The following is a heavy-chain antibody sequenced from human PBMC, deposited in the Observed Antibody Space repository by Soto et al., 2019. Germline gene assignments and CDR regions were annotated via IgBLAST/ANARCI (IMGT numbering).Heavy chain of an antibody. CDR2: ISYDGSNK. CDR1: GFTFSSYA. J-gene: IGHJ1*01. CDR3: ARGYVWGSYRPSSEYFQH. Sequence: GGSLRLSCAASGFTFSSYAMHWVRQAPGKGLEWVAVISYDGSNKYYADSVKGRFTISRDNSKNTLYLQMNSLRAEDTAVYYCARGYVWGSYRPSSEYFQHWGQGTLVTVS. V-gene: IGHV3-30-3*01. D-gene: IGHD3-16*02.